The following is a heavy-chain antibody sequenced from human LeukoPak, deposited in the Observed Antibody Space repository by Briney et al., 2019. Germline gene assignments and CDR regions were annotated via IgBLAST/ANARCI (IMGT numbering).Heavy chain of an antibody. J-gene: IGHJ3*02. V-gene: IGHV4-4*02. Sequence: SETLSLTCAVSGGSISSSNWWSWVRQPPGKGLEWIGEIYHSGSTNYNPSLKSRVTISVAKSKNQFSLKLSSVTAADTAVYYCARGDYDILTGYLTGAFDIWGQGTMVTVSS. D-gene: IGHD3-9*01. CDR3: ARGDYDILTGYLTGAFDI. CDR1: GGSISSSNW. CDR2: IYHSGST.